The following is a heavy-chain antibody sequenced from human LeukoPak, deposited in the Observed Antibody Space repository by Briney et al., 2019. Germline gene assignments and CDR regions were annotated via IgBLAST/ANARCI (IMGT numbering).Heavy chain of an antibody. Sequence: GASVKVSCKASGYTFTSYGISWVRQAPGQGLEWMGWISAYNGNTNYAQKLQGRVTMTTDTSTSTAYMELRSLRSDDTAVYYCASPEGYYYDSSGTDAFDIWGQGTMVTVSS. CDR3: ASPEGYYYDSSGTDAFDI. V-gene: IGHV1-18*01. J-gene: IGHJ3*02. D-gene: IGHD3-22*01. CDR2: ISAYNGNT. CDR1: GYTFTSYG.